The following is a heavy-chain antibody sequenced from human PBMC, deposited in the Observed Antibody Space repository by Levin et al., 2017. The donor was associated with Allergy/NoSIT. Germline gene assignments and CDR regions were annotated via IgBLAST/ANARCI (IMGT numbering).Heavy chain of an antibody. CDR3: ARGGAARPDY. CDR1: GFNFRGYG. Sequence: GGSLRLSCAASGFNFRGYGMNWVRQAPGKGLEWVSYISSTSASISYADSVKGRFTISRDNAKNSLYLQMNNLRVEDTAVYYCARGGAARPDYWGQGTLVTVSS. CDR2: ISSTSASI. V-gene: IGHV3-48*01. D-gene: IGHD6-6*01. J-gene: IGHJ4*02.